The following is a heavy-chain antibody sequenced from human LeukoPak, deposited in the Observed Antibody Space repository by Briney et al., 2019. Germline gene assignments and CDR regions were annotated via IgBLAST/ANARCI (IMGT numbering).Heavy chain of an antibody. V-gene: IGHV1-69*13. D-gene: IGHD3-10*01. CDR3: ARDLWFGELTPFGY. CDR1: GGTFSSYA. J-gene: IGHJ4*02. Sequence: GASVKVSCKASGGTFSSYAISWVRQAPGQGLEWMGGIIPIFGTANYAQKFQGRVTITADESTSTAYMELSSLRSEDTAVYYCARDLWFGELTPFGYWGQGTLVTVSS. CDR2: IIPIFGTA.